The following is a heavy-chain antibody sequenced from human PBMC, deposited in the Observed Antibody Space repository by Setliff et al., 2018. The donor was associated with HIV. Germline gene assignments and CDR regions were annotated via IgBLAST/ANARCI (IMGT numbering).Heavy chain of an antibody. CDR1: GGTFSSYA. V-gene: IGHV1-69*10. CDR2: IIPLHGIA. CDR3: ARGPAWVGGSYHFDH. J-gene: IGHJ4*02. D-gene: IGHD1-26*01. Sequence: SVKVSCKASGGTFSSYAITWVRQAPGQGLEWMGGIIPLHGIANYIQKFQGRITITRDTSATTAYMELSSLRSEDTAVYYCARGPAWVGGSYHFDHWGLGTLVTVSS.